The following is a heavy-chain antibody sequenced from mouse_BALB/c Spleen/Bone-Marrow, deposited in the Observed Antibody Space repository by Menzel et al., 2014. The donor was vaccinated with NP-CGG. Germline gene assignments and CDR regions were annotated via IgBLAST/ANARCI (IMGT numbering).Heavy chain of an antibody. V-gene: IGHV5-17*02. J-gene: IGHJ2*01. CDR3: GRGDY. CDR2: ISSGSSSI. CDR1: GFTFSRFG. Sequence: VQLQQSGGGLVQPGGSRKLSCAASGFTFSRFGMHWVRQAPEKGLEWVAFISSGSSSIYYTDTAKGRFTISRDNPKNTLFLQMTSLRSEDTAMYYCGRGDYWGQGTTLTVSS.